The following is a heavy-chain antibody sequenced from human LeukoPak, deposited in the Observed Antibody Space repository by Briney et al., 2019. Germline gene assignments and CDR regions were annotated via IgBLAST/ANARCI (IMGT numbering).Heavy chain of an antibody. J-gene: IGHJ4*02. CDR2: IIPIFGTA. V-gene: IGHV1-69*05. D-gene: IGHD6-13*01. Sequence: SVKVSCKASGGTLSSYAISRVRQAPGQGLEWMGGIIPIFGTANYAQKFQGRVTITTDESTSTAYMELSSLRSEDTAVYYCATCSSWFHIAFFDYWGQGTLVTVSS. CDR3: ATCSSWFHIAFFDY. CDR1: GGTLSSYA.